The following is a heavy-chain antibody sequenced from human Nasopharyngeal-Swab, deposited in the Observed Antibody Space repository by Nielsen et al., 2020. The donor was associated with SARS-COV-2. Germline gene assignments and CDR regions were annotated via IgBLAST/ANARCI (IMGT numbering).Heavy chain of an antibody. Sequence: LRLSCTVSGGSISSGGYYWSWIRQHPGKGLEWNGYIYYSGSTYYNPSLKSRVTISVDTSKNQFSLKLSSVTAADTAVYYCAREVVPAAIPYYYYGMDVWGQGTTVTVSS. V-gene: IGHV4-31*03. J-gene: IGHJ6*02. CDR1: GGSISSGGYY. CDR3: AREVVPAAIPYYYYGMDV. CDR2: IYYSGST. D-gene: IGHD2-2*01.